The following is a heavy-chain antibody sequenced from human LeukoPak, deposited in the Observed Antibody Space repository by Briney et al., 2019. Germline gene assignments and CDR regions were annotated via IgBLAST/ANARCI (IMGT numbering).Heavy chain of an antibody. V-gene: IGHV4-34*01. CDR1: GGSFSGYY. J-gene: IGHJ4*02. D-gene: IGHD2-2*01. CDR2: INHSGST. Sequence: SETLSLTCAVYGGSFSGYYWSWIRQPPGKGLEWIGEINHSGSTNYNPSLKSRVTISVDTSKNQFSPKLSSVTAADTAVYYCARGLMRSHCSSTSCPKMNFDYWGQGTLVTVSS. CDR3: ARGLMRSHCSSTSCPKMNFDY.